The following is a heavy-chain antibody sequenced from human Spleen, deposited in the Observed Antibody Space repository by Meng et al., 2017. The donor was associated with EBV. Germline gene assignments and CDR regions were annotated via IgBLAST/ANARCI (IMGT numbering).Heavy chain of an antibody. Sequence: VSLVGEWGASVRAGGSLSLSWLSPGFIFSRYWMHWVRQVPGKGLVWVSRINRDGSVINYADSVKGRFTISRDNAKNIVYLQMNNLRTEDAAVYYCAKDCFGDKDSWGQGTLVTVSS. CDR3: AKDCFGDKDS. D-gene: IGHD3-10*01. V-gene: IGHV3-74*01. J-gene: IGHJ4*02. CDR1: GFIFSRYW. CDR2: INRDGSVI.